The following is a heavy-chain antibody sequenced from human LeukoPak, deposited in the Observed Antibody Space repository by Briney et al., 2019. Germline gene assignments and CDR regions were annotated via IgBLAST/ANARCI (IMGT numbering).Heavy chain of an antibody. CDR1: GFTFSSHA. CDR3: AKGLGDFWSGYYYFDY. CDR2: ISGSGGST. J-gene: IGHJ4*02. D-gene: IGHD3-3*01. Sequence: GGSLRLSCAASGFTFSSHAMSWVRQAPGKGLEWVSAISGSGGSTYYADSVKGRFTISRDNSKNTLYLQMNSLRAEDTAVYYCAKGLGDFWSGYYYFDYWGQGTLVTVSS. V-gene: IGHV3-23*01.